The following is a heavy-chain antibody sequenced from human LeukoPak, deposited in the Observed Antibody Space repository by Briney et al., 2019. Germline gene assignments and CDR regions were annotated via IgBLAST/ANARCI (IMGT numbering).Heavy chain of an antibody. V-gene: IGHV4-59*08. CDR2: IHYSVST. Sequence: SETLSLTCTVSDGSINNYYWTWIRQPPGKGLERIGCIHYSVSTKYNPSLTSRVTISIDTSKKDISLKRTSVTAADTGTYYCARGAAVVTDKYFDYWGHGTLVTVSS. J-gene: IGHJ4*01. CDR1: DGSINNYY. D-gene: IGHD5-18*01. CDR3: ARGAAVVTDKYFDY.